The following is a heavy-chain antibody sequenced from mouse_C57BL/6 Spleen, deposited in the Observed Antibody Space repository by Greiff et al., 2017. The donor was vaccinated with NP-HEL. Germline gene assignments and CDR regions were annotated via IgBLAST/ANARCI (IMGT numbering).Heavy chain of an antibody. CDR1: GFSFNTYA. J-gene: IGHJ4*01. V-gene: IGHV10-1*01. CDR3: VREECYDRGYYAMDY. D-gene: IGHD2-12*01. CDR2: IRSKSNNYAT. Sequence: EVHLVESGGGLVQPKGSLKLSCAASGFSFNTYAMNWVRQAPGKGLEWVARIRSKSNNYATYYADSVKDRFTISRDDSESMLYLQMNNLKTEDTAMYYCVREECYDRGYYAMDYWGQGTSVTVSS.